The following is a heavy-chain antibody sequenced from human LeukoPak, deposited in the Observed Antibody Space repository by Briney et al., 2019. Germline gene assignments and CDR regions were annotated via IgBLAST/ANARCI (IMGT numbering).Heavy chain of an antibody. J-gene: IGHJ4*02. CDR3: ASRAAAGTDY. CDR2: ISYDGSNK. V-gene: IGHV3-30*04. D-gene: IGHD6-13*01. Sequence: SGGSLRLSCAASGFTFSSYAIHWVRQAPGKGLEWVAVISYDGSNKYYADSVKGRFTISRDNSKNTLYLQMNSLRAEDTAVYYCASRAAAGTDYWGQGTLVAVSS. CDR1: GFTFSSYA.